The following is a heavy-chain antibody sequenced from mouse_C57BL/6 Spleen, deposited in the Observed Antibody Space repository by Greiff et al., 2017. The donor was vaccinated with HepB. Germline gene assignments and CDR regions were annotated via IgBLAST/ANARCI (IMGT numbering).Heavy chain of an antibody. D-gene: IGHD1-1*01. Sequence: QVQLQQSGPGLVQPSQSLSITCTVSGFSLTSYGVHWVRQSPGKGLEWLGVIWRGGSTDYNAAFMSRLSITKDNSNSQVFFKMNSLQADDTAIYYCAKNRDTTVVAEAMDYWGQGTSVTVSS. V-gene: IGHV2-5*01. CDR2: IWRGGST. CDR3: AKNRDTTVVAEAMDY. J-gene: IGHJ4*01. CDR1: GFSLTSYG.